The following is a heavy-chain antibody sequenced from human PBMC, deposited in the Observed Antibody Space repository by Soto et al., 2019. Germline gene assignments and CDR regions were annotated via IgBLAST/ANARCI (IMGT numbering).Heavy chain of an antibody. V-gene: IGHV3-21*01. CDR3: ARGGDVVVVAEYYFDS. CDR1: GLTFSSYG. D-gene: IGHD2-15*01. J-gene: IGHJ4*02. Sequence: EVQLVESGGGLVKPGGSLRLSCAASGLTFSSYGMNWVRQAPGKGLEWVSSISRDSSYIYYADSVKGRFTSSRDNAKNSLYLQMASLRAEDTAVYYCARGGDVVVVAEYYFDSWGQGTLVTVSS. CDR2: ISRDSSYI.